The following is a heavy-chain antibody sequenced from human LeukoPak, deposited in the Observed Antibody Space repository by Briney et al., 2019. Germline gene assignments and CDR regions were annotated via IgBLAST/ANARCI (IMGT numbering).Heavy chain of an antibody. CDR2: ISSNGGST. J-gene: IGHJ6*03. CDR3: AKNWGSHSSGYSYYYYYYYMDV. Sequence: PGGSLRLSCAASGFTFSSYAMHWVRQAPGKGLEYVSAISSNGGSTYYANSVKGRFTISRDNSKNTLYLQMNSLRAEDTAVYYCAKNWGSHSSGYSYYYYYYYMDVWGKGTTVTISS. CDR1: GFTFSSYA. V-gene: IGHV3-64*01. D-gene: IGHD3-22*01.